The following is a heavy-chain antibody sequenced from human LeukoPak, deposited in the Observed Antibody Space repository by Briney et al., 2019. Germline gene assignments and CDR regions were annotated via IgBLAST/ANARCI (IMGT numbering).Heavy chain of an antibody. J-gene: IGHJ4*02. CDR2: INPNSGGT. V-gene: IGHV1-2*02. Sequence: ASVKVSCKASGYTFTGYYMHWVRQAPGQGLEWMGWINPNSGGTNYAQKFQGRVTMTRDTSISTAYMKLSRLRSDDAAVYYCARDAHVHYYDSSGYLPPPFDYWGQGTLVTVSS. D-gene: IGHD3-22*01. CDR3: ARDAHVHYYDSSGYLPPPFDY. CDR1: GYTFTGYY.